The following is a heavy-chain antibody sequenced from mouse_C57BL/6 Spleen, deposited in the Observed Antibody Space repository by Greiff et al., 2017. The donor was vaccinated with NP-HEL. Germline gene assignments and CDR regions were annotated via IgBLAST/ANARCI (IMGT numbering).Heavy chain of an antibody. CDR2: INPNNGGT. CDR1: GYTFTDYY. CDR3: ARWGLLYPLSY. D-gene: IGHD2-12*01. J-gene: IGHJ3*01. Sequence: VQLQQSGPELVKPGASVKISCKASGYTFTDYYMNWVKQSHGKSLEWIGDINPNNGGTSYNQKFKGKATLTVDKSSSIAYMELRSLTSEDSAVYYCARWGLLYPLSYWGQGTLVTVSA. V-gene: IGHV1-26*01.